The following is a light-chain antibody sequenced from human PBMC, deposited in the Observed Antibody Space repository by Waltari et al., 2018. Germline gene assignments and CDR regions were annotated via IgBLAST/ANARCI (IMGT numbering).Light chain of an antibody. Sequence: QSALIHPPSVSGSPGQSVAIYCTGTSSDIGSYNFVSWYQQFPGTAPKLLIYEVTNRPSGVPDRFSGSKSGYTASLAISGLQPEDEADYYCSSYTTSSTVIFGGGTKLTVL. J-gene: IGLJ2*01. CDR2: EVT. CDR3: SSYTTSSTVI. V-gene: IGLV2-18*02. CDR1: SSDIGSYNF.